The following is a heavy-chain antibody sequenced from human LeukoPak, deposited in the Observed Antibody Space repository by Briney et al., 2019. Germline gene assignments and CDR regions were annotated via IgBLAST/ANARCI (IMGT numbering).Heavy chain of an antibody. V-gene: IGHV1-2*02. CDR1: GYTFTGYY. D-gene: IGHD3-10*01. CDR2: INPNSGGT. CDR3: ATLYGSGSYSPFYFDY. Sequence: GASVKVSCKASGYTFTGYYMHWVRQAPGQGLEWMGWINPNSGGTNYAQKFQGRVTMTRDTSISTAYMELSSLRSEDTAVYYCATLYGSGSYSPFYFDYWGQGNLVTVSS. J-gene: IGHJ4*02.